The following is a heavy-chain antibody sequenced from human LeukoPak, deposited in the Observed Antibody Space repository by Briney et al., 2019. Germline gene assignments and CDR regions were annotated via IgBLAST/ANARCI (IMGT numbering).Heavy chain of an antibody. CDR2: INAGNGNT. Sequence: ASVKVSCKASGYTFTNYAMHWVRQAPGQRLEWMGWINAGNGNTKYSQEFQGRVTITRDTSESTAYMELSSLRSEDMAVYYCARGGVPYSSSWSIDYWGQGTLVTVSS. D-gene: IGHD6-13*01. CDR1: GYTFTNYA. CDR3: ARGGVPYSSSWSIDY. V-gene: IGHV1-3*03. J-gene: IGHJ4*02.